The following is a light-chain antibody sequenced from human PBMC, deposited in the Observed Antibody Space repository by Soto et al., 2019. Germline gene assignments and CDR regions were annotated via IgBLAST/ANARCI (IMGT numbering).Light chain of an antibody. J-gene: IGLJ1*01. V-gene: IGLV2-11*01. CDR1: SSDVGGYNY. CDR2: DVS. CDR3: CSYAGSYFYV. Sequence: QSALTQPRSVSGSPGQSVTISCTGTSSDVGGYNYVSWYQQHPGKAPKLMIYDVSKRPSGVPDRFSGSKSGNTASLTISGLQAEDEADYYCCSYAGSYFYVFGTGTKLT.